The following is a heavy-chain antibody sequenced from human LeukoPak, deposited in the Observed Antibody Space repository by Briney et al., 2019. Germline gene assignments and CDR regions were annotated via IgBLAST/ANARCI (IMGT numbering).Heavy chain of an antibody. J-gene: IGHJ4*02. V-gene: IGHV1-2*02. Sequence: GASVKVSCKASGYRFTSYGITWVRQAPGQGLEWIGWISPNSGGTKYVQKFQGRVTMTRDTSITTVYMELSGLSFDDTAVYYCARGGGRYSVDYWGQGTLVIVSS. CDR2: ISPNSGGT. CDR1: GYRFTSYG. CDR3: ARGGGRYSVDY. D-gene: IGHD1-26*01.